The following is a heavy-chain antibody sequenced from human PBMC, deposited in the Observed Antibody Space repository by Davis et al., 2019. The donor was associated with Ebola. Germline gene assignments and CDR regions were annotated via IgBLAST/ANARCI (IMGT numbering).Heavy chain of an antibody. V-gene: IGHV1-69*06. CDR1: GNTISTYT. CDR3: ARDGYYYDSSGIYRGGY. Sequence: KVSCKASGNTISTYTIDWVRQAPGQGLEWMGGIIPLFGTTNYAQKFQGRVTITADKSTSTAYMELSSLRSEDTAVYYCARDGYYYDSSGIYRGGYWGQGTLVTVSS. J-gene: IGHJ4*02. D-gene: IGHD3-22*01. CDR2: IIPLFGTT.